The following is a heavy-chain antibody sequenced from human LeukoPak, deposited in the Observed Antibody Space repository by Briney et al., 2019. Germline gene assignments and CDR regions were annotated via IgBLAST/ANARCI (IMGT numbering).Heavy chain of an antibody. Sequence: GASVKVSCKASGYTFTSYDINWVRLATGQGLEWMGWMNPNSGNTGYAQKFQGRVTMTRNTSISTAYMELSSLRSEDTAVYYCARVDCSSTSCYYYWFDPWGQGTLVTVSS. D-gene: IGHD2-2*01. CDR2: MNPNSGNT. CDR3: ARVDCSSTSCYYYWFDP. V-gene: IGHV1-8*01. CDR1: GYTFTSYD. J-gene: IGHJ5*02.